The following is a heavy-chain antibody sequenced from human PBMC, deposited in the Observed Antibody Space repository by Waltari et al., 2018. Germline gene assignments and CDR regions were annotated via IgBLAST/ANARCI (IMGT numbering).Heavy chain of an antibody. D-gene: IGHD6-25*01. CDR1: GASVTGDW. V-gene: IGHV4-4*02. CDR3: ARWSARISQREFYFDY. J-gene: IGHJ4*02. CDR2: IYHSGSN. Sequence: QVHLQESGPGLVKPSGTLSLTCEVSGASVTGDWWGWVRQPPGKGLEWIGEIYHSGSNNSNPSLKSRLAMSVDKSKNEFSLKLTSVTAADTAVYYCARWSARISQREFYFDYWGQGILVTISS.